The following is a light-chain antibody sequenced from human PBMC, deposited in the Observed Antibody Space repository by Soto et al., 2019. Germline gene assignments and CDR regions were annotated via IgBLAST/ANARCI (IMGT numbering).Light chain of an antibody. CDR2: GAS. J-gene: IGKJ1*01. CDR1: QSVSSNF. CDR3: QQYGSSPRT. Sequence: PGERATLSCRASQSVSSNFLAWYQQKPGQAPRLLIYGASSRATGIPDRFSGSGSGTDFTLTISRLEPEDFAVYYCQQYGSSPRTFGQGTKVEIK. V-gene: IGKV3-20*01.